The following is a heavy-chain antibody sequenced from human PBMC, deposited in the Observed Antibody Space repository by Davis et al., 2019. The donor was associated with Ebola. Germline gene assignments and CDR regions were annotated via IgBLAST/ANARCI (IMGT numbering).Heavy chain of an antibody. CDR1: GFTFSSYC. J-gene: IGHJ4*02. CDR3: ARDLSPLRFLEWLKGGYDY. CDR2: ISSSSSYI. Sequence: GESLKISCAASGFTFSSYCMNWVRQAPGKGLEWVSSISSSSSYIYYADSVKGRFTISRDNAKNSLYLQMNSLRAEDTAVYYCARDLSPLRFLEWLKGGYDYWGQGALVTVSS. D-gene: IGHD3-3*01. V-gene: IGHV3-21*04.